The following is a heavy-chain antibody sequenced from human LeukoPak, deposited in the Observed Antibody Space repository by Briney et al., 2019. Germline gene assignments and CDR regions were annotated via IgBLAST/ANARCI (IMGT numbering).Heavy chain of an antibody. CDR2: ISAYNGNT. CDR1: GYTFTSYG. J-gene: IGHJ4*02. D-gene: IGHD3-10*01. V-gene: IGHV1-18*01. CDR3: ARHLKYYYGSGSYLTS. Sequence: ASVKVSCRASGYTFTSYGISWVRQAPGQGLDWMGWISAYNGNTNYAQKLQGRVTMTTDTSTSTAYMELRSLRSDDTAVYYCARHLKYYYGSGSYLTSWGQGTLVTVSS.